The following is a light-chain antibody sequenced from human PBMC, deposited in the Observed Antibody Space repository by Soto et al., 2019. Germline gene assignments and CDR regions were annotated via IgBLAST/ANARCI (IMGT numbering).Light chain of an antibody. CDR3: QQFYSYPRS. Sequence: AIQMTQSPPLISASTGDRVTLTCRASQGLGNSLAWYQQKPGQAPKLLIYGATTLQTGVPSRFSGRGSGTQFTLTISCLQYEDFATYYCQQFYSYPRSFAQGTKVEVK. J-gene: IGKJ1*01. V-gene: IGKV1-8*01. CDR2: GAT. CDR1: QGLGNS.